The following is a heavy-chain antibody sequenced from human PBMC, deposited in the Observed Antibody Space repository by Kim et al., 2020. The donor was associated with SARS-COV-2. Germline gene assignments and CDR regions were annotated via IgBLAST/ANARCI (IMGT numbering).Heavy chain of an antibody. CDR2: NP. D-gene: IGHD3-10*01. J-gene: IGHJ4*02. V-gene: IGHV1-3*01. CDR3: ARERFGGSFDY. Sequence: NPRYQQRSQGRVTLTWDPSASTAYMDLTSLRFEDTAVYYCARERFGGSFDYWGQGTLVTVSS.